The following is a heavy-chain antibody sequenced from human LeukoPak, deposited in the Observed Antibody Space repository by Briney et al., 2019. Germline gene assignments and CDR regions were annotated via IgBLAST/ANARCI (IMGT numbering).Heavy chain of an antibody. CDR2: ISSSGSTI. J-gene: IGHJ4*02. D-gene: IGHD3-22*01. Sequence: PGGSLRLSCAASGFTFSSYEMNWVRQGPGKGLECISYISSSGSTIYYAYSGKGRLIISRANAKNSLDLQMTSLRAQDTAIYYCAGSTYYYDSSGYTLAYWGRGTLVTVSS. CDR1: GFTFSSYE. CDR3: AGSTYYYDSSGYTLAY. V-gene: IGHV3-48*03.